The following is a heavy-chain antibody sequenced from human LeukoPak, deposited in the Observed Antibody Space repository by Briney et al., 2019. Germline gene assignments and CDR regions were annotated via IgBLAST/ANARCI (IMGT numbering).Heavy chain of an antibody. D-gene: IGHD6-13*01. V-gene: IGHV3-66*02. Sequence: GGSLRLSCAASGFTVSSSYMSWVRQAPGKGQEWVSVIYSGGDTHYAGSVKGRFTISRDNSVNTLYLQMNSLRTEDTAVYYCARAFVTAAGFFDTWGQGTLVTVPS. J-gene: IGHJ4*02. CDR2: IYSGGDT. CDR1: GFTVSSSY. CDR3: ARAFVTAAGFFDT.